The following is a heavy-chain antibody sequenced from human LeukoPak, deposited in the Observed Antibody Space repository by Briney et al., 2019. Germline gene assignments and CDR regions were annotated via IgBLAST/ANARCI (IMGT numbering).Heavy chain of an antibody. D-gene: IGHD3-22*01. CDR2: ISAYNGNT. CDR3: ARVTMIPY. CDR1: GGPFSDYA. V-gene: IGHV1-18*01. J-gene: IGHJ4*02. Sequence: ASVKVSCKASGGPFSDYAISWVRQAPGQGLEWMGWISAYNGNTNYAQKLQGRVTMTTDTSTSTAYKELRSLRSDDTAVYYCARVTMIPYWGQGTLVTVSS.